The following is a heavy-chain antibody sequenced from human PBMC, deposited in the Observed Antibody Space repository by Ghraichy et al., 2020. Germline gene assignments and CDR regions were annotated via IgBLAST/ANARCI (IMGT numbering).Heavy chain of an antibody. D-gene: IGHD6-19*01. CDR2: IYYSGST. V-gene: IGHV4-39*01. CDR3: ASRRVAGHIRYFDY. Sequence: SETLSLTCTVSGGSISSSSYYWGWIRQPPGKGLEWIGSIYYSGSTYYNPSLKSRVTISVDTSKNQFSLKLSSVIAADTAVYYCASRRVAGHIRYFDYWGQGTLVTVSS. J-gene: IGHJ4*02. CDR1: GGSISSSSYY.